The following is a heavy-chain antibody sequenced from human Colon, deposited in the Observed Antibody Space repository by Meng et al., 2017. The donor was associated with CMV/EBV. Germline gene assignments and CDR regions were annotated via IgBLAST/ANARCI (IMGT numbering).Heavy chain of an antibody. J-gene: IGHJ4*02. CDR2: INYSESI. CDR1: GGSLTGHY. D-gene: IGHD3-10*01. V-gene: IGHV4-34*01. Sequence: CAFDGGSLTGHYCSWIRQPPGKGLEWIGEINYSESINYNPSLKSRVTISVDTSKNQCSLKLRSVTAADGAVYYCARRVGSGKYYFDYWSQGSLVTVSS. CDR3: ARRVGSGKYYFDY.